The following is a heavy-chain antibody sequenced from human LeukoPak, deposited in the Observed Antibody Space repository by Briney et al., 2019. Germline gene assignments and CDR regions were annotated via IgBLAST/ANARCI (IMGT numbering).Heavy chain of an antibody. CDR3: ARGPGYCSGGSCYSGVDY. J-gene: IGHJ4*02. D-gene: IGHD2-15*01. Sequence: SQTLSLTCTVSGGSISSYYWSWIRQPPGKGLEWIGYIYYSGSTNYNPSLKSRVTISVDTSKNQFSLKLSSVTAADTAVYYCARGPGYCSGGSCYSGVDYWGQGTLVTVSS. V-gene: IGHV4-59*01. CDR2: IYYSGST. CDR1: GGSISSYY.